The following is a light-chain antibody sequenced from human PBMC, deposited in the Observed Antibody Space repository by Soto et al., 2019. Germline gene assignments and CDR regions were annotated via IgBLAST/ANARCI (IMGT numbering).Light chain of an antibody. CDR2: GAS. J-gene: IGKJ1*01. Sequence: EIVMTQSPATLSVSPGEGATLSCRASESVSISLAWYQHKPGQPPRLLIHGASTRASGVPPRFTGSGSGTDFTLTISRLEPEDFAVYYCQQYGSSPPWTFGQGTKVDIK. V-gene: IGKV3-20*01. CDR3: QQYGSSPPWT. CDR1: ESVSIS.